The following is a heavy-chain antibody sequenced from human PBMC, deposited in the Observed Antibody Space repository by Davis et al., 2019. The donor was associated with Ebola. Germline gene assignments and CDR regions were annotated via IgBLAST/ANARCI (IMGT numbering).Heavy chain of an antibody. D-gene: IGHD6-6*01. CDR3: AKGARSSSAY. Sequence: GESLKISCAASGFTFSSYGMHWVRQAPGKGLEWVAVISYDGSNKYYADSVKGRFTISRDNSKNTLYLQMNSLRAEDTAVYDCAKGARSSSAYWGQGTLVTVSS. CDR2: ISYDGSNK. V-gene: IGHV3-30*18. CDR1: GFTFSSYG. J-gene: IGHJ4*02.